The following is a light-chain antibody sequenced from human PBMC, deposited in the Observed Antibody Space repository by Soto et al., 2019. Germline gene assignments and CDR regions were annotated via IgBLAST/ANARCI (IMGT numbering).Light chain of an antibody. Sequence: EMVLPQSPGTLSLSPRERATLSCRASQIVSSSYLAWYQQNRGQAPRILIYGASSRAPGIPDRFGGSGTGTDFTLHISRLEPEDFAVYYCHPYSSSRWTFGQGTKEEIK. J-gene: IGKJ1*01. CDR3: HPYSSSRWT. CDR1: QIVSSSY. CDR2: GAS. V-gene: IGKV3-20*01.